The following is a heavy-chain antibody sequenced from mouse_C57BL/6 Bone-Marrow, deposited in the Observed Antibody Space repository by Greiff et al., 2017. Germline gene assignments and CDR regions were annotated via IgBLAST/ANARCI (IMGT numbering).Heavy chain of an antibody. CDR3: ARWDYGSSYNYAMDY. V-gene: IGHV1-4*01. D-gene: IGHD1-1*01. CDR2: INTSSGYT. Sequence: QVKLQQSGAELARPGASVKLSCKASGYTFTSYTLHWVKQRPRQGLEWIGYINTSSGYTKYNQKFKAKATLTADKSSSTAYMLLSSLTSEDSAVYYCARWDYGSSYNYAMDYWGQGTSVTVSS. J-gene: IGHJ4*01. CDR1: GYTFTSYT.